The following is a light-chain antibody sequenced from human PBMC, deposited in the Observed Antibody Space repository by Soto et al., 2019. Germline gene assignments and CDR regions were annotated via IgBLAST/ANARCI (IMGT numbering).Light chain of an antibody. J-gene: IGKJ2*03. CDR1: QSVSSY. CDR2: DAS. CDR3: QQHNSWPYS. V-gene: IGKV3-11*01. Sequence: EIVLTQSPATLSLSPGEGATLSCRASQSVSSYLAWYQQKPGQAPRLLIYDASNRATGIPARFSGSGSGTDFTLTISSLEPEDFAVYYCQQHNSWPYSFGQGTKLDIK.